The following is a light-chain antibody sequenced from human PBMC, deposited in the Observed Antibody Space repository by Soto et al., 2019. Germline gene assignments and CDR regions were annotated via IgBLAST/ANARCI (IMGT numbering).Light chain of an antibody. CDR1: SSNIGAGYD. V-gene: IGLV1-40*01. J-gene: IGLJ3*02. CDR2: GNS. Sequence: QSVLTQPPSVSGAPGQRVTISCTGSSSNIGAGYDVHWYQQLPGTAPKLLIYGNSNRPSGVPDRFSGSKSGTSASLAITGLQAEDEADYYCQSYDSSLRNWVFGGGTKLTV. CDR3: QSYDSSLRNWV.